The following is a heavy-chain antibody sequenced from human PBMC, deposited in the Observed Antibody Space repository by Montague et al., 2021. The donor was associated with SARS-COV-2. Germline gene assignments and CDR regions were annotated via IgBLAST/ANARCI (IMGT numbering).Heavy chain of an antibody. Sequence: CAISGDSVSSTWDSWKWLRKTPLNGIEWKGRSYYRSKWYNDYAVSVRGRVTINPDTSKNQFSLQLNSVTPEDTAIYYCTSGREGNYNVMDVWGQGTTVTVSS. CDR1: GDSVSSTWDS. D-gene: IGHD1-1*01. J-gene: IGHJ6*02. V-gene: IGHV6-1*01. CDR3: TSGREGNYNVMDV. CDR2: SYYRSKWYN.